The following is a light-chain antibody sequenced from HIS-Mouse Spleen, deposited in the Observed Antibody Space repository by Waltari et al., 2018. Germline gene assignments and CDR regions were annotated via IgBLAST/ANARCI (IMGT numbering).Light chain of an antibody. V-gene: IGLV3-1*01. Sequence: SYELTQPPSVSVSPGQTARITCPGDALPKKYAYWYQQKSGQAPVLVIYEDSKRPSGIPERFSGSNSGNTATLTISGTQAMDEADYYCQAWDSSTADVVFGGGTKLTVL. J-gene: IGLJ2*01. CDR1: ALPKKY. CDR2: EDS. CDR3: QAWDSSTADVV.